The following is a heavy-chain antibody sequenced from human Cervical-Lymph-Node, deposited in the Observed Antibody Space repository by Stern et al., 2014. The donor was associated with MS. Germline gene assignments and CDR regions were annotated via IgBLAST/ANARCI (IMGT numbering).Heavy chain of an antibody. Sequence: VQLVESGPGLVKPSETLSLTCTVSGDSISSYYWSWIRQPPGKGLEWIGHVYYSGTTYYNPSLTGRVTISVDTSKKPFSLKLNSVPAADTAVYYCARLSTVVDYWGQGTLVTVSS. D-gene: IGHD4-23*01. CDR2: VYYSGTT. CDR1: GDSISSYY. V-gene: IGHV4-59*08. CDR3: ARLSTVVDY. J-gene: IGHJ4*02.